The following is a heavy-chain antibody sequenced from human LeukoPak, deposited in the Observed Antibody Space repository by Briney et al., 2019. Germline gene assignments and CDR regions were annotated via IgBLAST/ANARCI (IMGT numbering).Heavy chain of an antibody. J-gene: IGHJ3*02. CDR2: ISYIGST. Sequence: ASETLSLTCAVSADSFSSHYWTWIRQAPGKGLEWIGYISYIGSTNYNPSLKSRVTISIDTSKNQFSLKLSSVTAADTAVYYCARDLVTVTKGFDIWGQGTMVSVSS. CDR1: ADSFSSHY. CDR3: ARDLVTVTKGFDI. V-gene: IGHV4-59*11. D-gene: IGHD4-17*01.